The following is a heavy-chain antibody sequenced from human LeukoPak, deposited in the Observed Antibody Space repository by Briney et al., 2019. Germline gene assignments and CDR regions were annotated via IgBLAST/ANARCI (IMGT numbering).Heavy chain of an antibody. CDR2: ISGSGGST. V-gene: IGHV3-23*01. Sequence: GGSLRLSCAASGFTFSSYAMSWVRQAPGKGLEWVSAISGSGGSTYYADSVKGRFTISRDSSTNTLYLQMNSLRAEDTAVYYCARVTGPTSTMVRGVIIPAFDYWGQGTLVTVSS. D-gene: IGHD3-10*01. CDR1: GFTFSSYA. CDR3: ARVTGPTSTMVRGVIIPAFDY. J-gene: IGHJ4*02.